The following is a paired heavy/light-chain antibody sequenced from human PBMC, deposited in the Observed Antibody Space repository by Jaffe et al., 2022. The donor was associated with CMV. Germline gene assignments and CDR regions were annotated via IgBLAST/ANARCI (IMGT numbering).Heavy chain of an antibody. J-gene: IGHJ4*02. Sequence: EVQLVESGGGLVQPGGSLKLSCAASGFTFSGSAMHWVRQASGKGLEWVGRIRSKANSYATAYAASVKGRFTISRDDSKNTAYLQMNSLKTEDTAVYYCTTQLAYCGGDCYSRSVWFDYWGQGTLVTVSS. CDR3: TTQLAYCGGDCYSRSVWFDY. CDR2: IRSKANSYAT. CDR1: GFTFSGSA. D-gene: IGHD2-21*02. V-gene: IGHV3-73*02.
Light chain of an antibody. Sequence: QSVLTQPPSVSGAPGQRVTISCTGSSSNIGAGYDVHWYQQLPGTAPKLLIYGNSNRPSGVPDRFSGSKSGTSASLAITGLQAEDEADYYCQSYDSSLPWVFGGGTKLTVL. CDR3: QSYDSSLPWV. CDR1: SSNIGAGYD. V-gene: IGLV1-40*01. CDR2: GNS. J-gene: IGLJ3*02.